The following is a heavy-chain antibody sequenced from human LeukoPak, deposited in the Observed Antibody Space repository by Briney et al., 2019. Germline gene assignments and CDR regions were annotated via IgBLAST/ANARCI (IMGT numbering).Heavy chain of an antibody. CDR1: GGSISSSSYY. CDR2: IYYSGST. Sequence: SETLSLTGTVSGGSISSSSYYWGWIRQPPGKGLEWIGSIYYSGSTYYNPSLKSRVTISVDTSKNQFSLKLSSVTAADTAVYYCARGAAATYWGQGTLVTVSS. V-gene: IGHV4-39*01. J-gene: IGHJ4*02. CDR3: ARGAAATY. D-gene: IGHD6-13*01.